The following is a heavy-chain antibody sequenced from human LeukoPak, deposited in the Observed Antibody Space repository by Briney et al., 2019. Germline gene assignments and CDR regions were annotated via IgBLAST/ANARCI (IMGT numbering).Heavy chain of an antibody. J-gene: IGHJ4*02. Sequence: PGGSLRLSCTASGLTFSNAWMSRVRQAPGKGLEWVGRIKSNIDGGTRDYAAPVKGRFTISRDDSKNTLFLQMNSLRVEDTAVYYCARGVFNWGQGTLVTVSS. V-gene: IGHV3-15*01. CDR3: ARGVFN. CDR1: GLTFSNAW. CDR2: IKSNIDGGTR. D-gene: IGHD3-10*01.